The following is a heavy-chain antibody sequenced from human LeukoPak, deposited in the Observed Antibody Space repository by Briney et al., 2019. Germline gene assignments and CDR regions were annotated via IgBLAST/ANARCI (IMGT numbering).Heavy chain of an antibody. Sequence: SETLSFTCTVSGGSISSSSYYWGWIRQPPGKGLEWIGSIYYSGSTYYNPSLKSRVTISVDTSKNQFSLKLSSVTAADTAVYYCARDQGYSSSWYVNWGQGTLVTVSS. V-gene: IGHV4-39*07. CDR3: ARDQGYSSSWYVN. J-gene: IGHJ4*02. D-gene: IGHD6-13*01. CDR1: GGSISSSSYY. CDR2: IYYSGST.